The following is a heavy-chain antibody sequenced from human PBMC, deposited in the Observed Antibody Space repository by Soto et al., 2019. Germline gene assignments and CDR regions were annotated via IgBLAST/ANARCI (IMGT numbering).Heavy chain of an antibody. Sequence: GGSLRLSCAASGFSFSSYAMTWVRQAPGKGLEWVSTISTSGGSTYYADSVKGRFTISRDNSKNTLYLQIISLRAEDTAVYYCAKGFGSNDYWGQGTLVTVSS. CDR3: AKGFGSNDY. CDR1: GFSFSSYA. CDR2: ISTSGGST. V-gene: IGHV3-23*01. D-gene: IGHD3-10*01. J-gene: IGHJ4*02.